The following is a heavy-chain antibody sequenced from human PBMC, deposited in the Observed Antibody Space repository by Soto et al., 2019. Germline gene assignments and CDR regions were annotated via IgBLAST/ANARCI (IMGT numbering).Heavy chain of an antibody. V-gene: IGHV1-8*01. D-gene: IGHD2-15*01. Sequence: ASVKVSCKASGYTFTSYYINWVLQATGEGLEWMGWMNPNSGNTGYAQKFQGRVTMTRNTSISTAYMELSSLRSEDTAVYYCARSPGPHIVAGDWFDPWGQGTLVTVSS. CDR2: MNPNSGNT. J-gene: IGHJ5*02. CDR3: ARSPGPHIVAGDWFDP. CDR1: GYTFTSYY.